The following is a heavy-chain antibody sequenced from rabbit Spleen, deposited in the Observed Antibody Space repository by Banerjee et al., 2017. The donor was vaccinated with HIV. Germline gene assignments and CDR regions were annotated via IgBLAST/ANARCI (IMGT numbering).Heavy chain of an antibody. J-gene: IGHJ6*01. CDR2: IYTGSTGFT. CDR3: ARDTGSSFSTYGMDL. CDR1: GFSFSNKAV. Sequence: QQQLVESGGGLVKPAASLTLTCTASGFSFSNKAVMCWVRQAPGKGLEWIGCIYTGSTGFTYFATWAKGRFTCSKTSSTTVTLQMTRLTAADTATYFCARDTGSSFSTYGMDLWGPGTLVTVS. D-gene: IGHD8-1*01. V-gene: IGHV1S45*01.